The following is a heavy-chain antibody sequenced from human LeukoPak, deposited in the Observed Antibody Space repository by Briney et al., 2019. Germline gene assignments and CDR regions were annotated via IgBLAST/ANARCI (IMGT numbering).Heavy chain of an antibody. D-gene: IGHD5-12*01. Sequence: ASVEVSCKASGYTFTGYYMHWVRQAPGQGLEWMGWINPNSGGANYAQKFQGRVTMTRDTSISTAYMELSRLRSDDTAVYYCAGHVDLDAFDIWGQGTMVTVSS. CDR2: INPNSGGA. CDR1: GYTFTGYY. CDR3: AGHVDLDAFDI. V-gene: IGHV1-2*02. J-gene: IGHJ3*02.